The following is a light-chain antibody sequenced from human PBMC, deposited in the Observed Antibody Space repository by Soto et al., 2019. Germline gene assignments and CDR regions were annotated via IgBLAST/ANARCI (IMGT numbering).Light chain of an antibody. CDR1: QSISSW. V-gene: IGKV1-5*03. Sequence: DIQMTQSPSTLSASVGDRVTITCRASQSISSWLAWYQQKPWKAPKLLIYKASNLESGVPSRFSGSGSGTEFTLTISSLQPDDFATYYCQQYNSYPLTFGPGTKVDIK. CDR3: QQYNSYPLT. J-gene: IGKJ3*01. CDR2: KAS.